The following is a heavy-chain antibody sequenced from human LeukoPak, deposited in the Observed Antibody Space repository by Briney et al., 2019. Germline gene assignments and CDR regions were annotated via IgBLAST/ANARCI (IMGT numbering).Heavy chain of an antibody. Sequence: SETLSLTCTVSGAAIRTDYWSWIRQPAGKGLEWVGRIYSSGSTTYNPSLESRGAISVDMSKNQFSLKLTSLTAADTAVYYCARERGDVFDIWGQGTMVTVSS. D-gene: IGHD3-16*01. CDR3: ARERGDVFDI. CDR2: IYSSGST. CDR1: GAAIRTDY. V-gene: IGHV4-4*07. J-gene: IGHJ3*02.